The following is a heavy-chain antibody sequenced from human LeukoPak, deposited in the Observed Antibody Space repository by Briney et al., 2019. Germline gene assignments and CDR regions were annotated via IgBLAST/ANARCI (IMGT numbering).Heavy chain of an antibody. CDR2: ISGSGGST. CDR1: GFTFSSYA. J-gene: IGHJ4*02. CDR3: AKAQAPSIAVAPTPVDY. D-gene: IGHD6-19*01. V-gene: IGHV3-23*01. Sequence: PGGSLGLSCAASGFTFSSYAMSWARQAPGKGLEWVSAISGSGGSTYYADSVKGRFTISRDNSKNTLYLQMNGLRAEDTAVYYCAKAQAPSIAVAPTPVDYWGQGTLVTVSS.